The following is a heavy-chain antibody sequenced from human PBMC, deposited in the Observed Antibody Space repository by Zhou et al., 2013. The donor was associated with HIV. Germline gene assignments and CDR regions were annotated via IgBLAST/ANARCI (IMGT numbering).Heavy chain of an antibody. J-gene: IGHJ3*01. CDR1: GVAFSNYA. CDR3: ARNQGFCSGGKCSLSSFDL. CDR2: INPGNGKT. Sequence: QVHLVQSGAEVKKPGASVKVSCEAVGVAFSNYAIHWVRQAPGRSLQWMGWINPGNGKTSSPQVFQGRIRIDRDISASSSYMELNGLTSDDTAVYYCARNQGFCSGGKCSLSSFDLWGQGTLVTVSS. V-gene: IGHV1-3*01. D-gene: IGHD2-15*01.